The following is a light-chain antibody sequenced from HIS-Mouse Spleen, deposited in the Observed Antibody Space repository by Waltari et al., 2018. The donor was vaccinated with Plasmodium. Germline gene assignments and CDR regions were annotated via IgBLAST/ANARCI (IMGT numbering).Light chain of an antibody. J-gene: IGLJ1*01. CDR3: CSYAGSYTYV. CDR1: SSDVGGHNS. V-gene: IGLV2-11*01. Sequence: QSALTQPRSVSGSPGQSVHISCPGTSSDVGGHNSVSWYQQHPGKSPNRMIYDVSKRPSGVPDRFSGSKSGNTASLTISGLQAEDEADYYCCSYAGSYTYVFGTGTKVTVL. CDR2: DVS.